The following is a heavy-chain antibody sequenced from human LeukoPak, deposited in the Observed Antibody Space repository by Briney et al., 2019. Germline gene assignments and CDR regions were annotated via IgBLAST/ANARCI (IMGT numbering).Heavy chain of an antibody. CDR2: INHSGST. V-gene: IGHV4-34*01. CDR3: ARGRYGDYPF. CDR1: GGSFSGYY. D-gene: IGHD4-17*01. Sequence: SETLSLTCAVYGGSFSGYYWSWIRQPPGKGLEWIGEINHSGSTNYNPSLKSRVTISVDTSKNQFSLKLSSVTAADTAVHYCARGRYGDYPFWGQGTLVTVSS. J-gene: IGHJ4*02.